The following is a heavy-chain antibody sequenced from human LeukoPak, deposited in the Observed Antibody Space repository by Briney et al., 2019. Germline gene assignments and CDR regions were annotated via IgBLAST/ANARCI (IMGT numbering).Heavy chain of an antibody. V-gene: IGHV3-74*01. J-gene: IGHJ4*02. D-gene: IGHD2-21*02. CDR2: INSDGSIT. CDR3: TRAVVVTASDS. Sequence: GASLRLSCGASGFTFSSFWMHWVRRAPGKGLVWVSRINSDGSITTYADSVKGRFTISRDNAKNTVYLQLSSLRGEDTAVYYFTRAVVVTASDSWGQGTLVTVSS. CDR1: GFTFSSFW.